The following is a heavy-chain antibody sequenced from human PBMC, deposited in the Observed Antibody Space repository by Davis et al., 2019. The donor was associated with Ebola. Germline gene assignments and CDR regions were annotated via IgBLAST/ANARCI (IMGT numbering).Heavy chain of an antibody. CDR1: GFTFSSYG. Sequence: GGSLRLSCAASGFTFSSYGMHWVRQAPGKGLEWVAFIRYDGSNKYYADSVKGRFTISRDNSKNTLYLQMNSLRAEDTAVYYCAKDTTEYYDILTGYIDYWGQGTLVTVSS. CDR2: IRYDGSNK. D-gene: IGHD3-9*01. V-gene: IGHV3-30*02. J-gene: IGHJ4*02. CDR3: AKDTTEYYDILTGYIDY.